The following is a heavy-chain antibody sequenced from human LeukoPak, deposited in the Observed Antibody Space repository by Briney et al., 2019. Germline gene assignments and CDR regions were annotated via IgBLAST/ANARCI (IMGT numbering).Heavy chain of an antibody. Sequence: ASVKVSCKSSGYTFTAYALHWVRQAPGQGLEWMGWINPDSGGTDSAQKFRGRVTMTRDTSISAGYMELSGLTSDDTAVYYCARAPFCGVDCPPTIDFWGQGTLVKVSS. CDR3: ARAPFCGVDCPPTIDF. D-gene: IGHD2-21*02. V-gene: IGHV1-2*02. J-gene: IGHJ4*02. CDR1: GYTFTAYA. CDR2: INPDSGGT.